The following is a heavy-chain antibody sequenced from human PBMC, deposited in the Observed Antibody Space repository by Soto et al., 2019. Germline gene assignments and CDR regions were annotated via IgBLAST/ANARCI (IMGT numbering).Heavy chain of an antibody. V-gene: IGHV3-30*01. CDR2: ISYDGSNK. J-gene: IGHJ4*02. CDR1: GFTFSSYA. D-gene: IGHD3-3*01. Sequence: GGSLRLSCAASGFTFSSYAMDWVRQAPGKGLEWVAVISYDGSNKYYADSVKGRFTISRDNSKNTLYLQMNSLRAEDTAVYYCARESYTIFGVFSVPKGAFDYWGQGTLVTLSS. CDR3: ARESYTIFGVFSVPKGAFDY.